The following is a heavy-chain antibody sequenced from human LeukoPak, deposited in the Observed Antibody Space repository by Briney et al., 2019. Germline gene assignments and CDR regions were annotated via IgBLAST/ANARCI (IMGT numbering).Heavy chain of an antibody. CDR3: AESFTSYGDYVRWFDP. V-gene: IGHV3-23*01. CDR1: GFTFSSYS. D-gene: IGHD4-17*01. CDR2: ISGSGGST. Sequence: GGSLRLSCAASGFTFSSYSMTWVRQAPGKGLEWVSAISGSGGSTYYADSVKGRFTISRDNSKNTLYLQMNSLRAEDTAVYYCAESFTSYGDYVRWFDPWGQGTLVTVSS. J-gene: IGHJ5*02.